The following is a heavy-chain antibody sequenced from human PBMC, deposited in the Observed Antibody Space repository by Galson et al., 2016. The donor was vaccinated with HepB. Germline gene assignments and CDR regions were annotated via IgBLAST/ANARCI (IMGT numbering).Heavy chain of an antibody. CDR1: GFTFSSYD. J-gene: IGHJ4*02. CDR2: IYSIGTT. CDR3: ARKSDTYRYDGDF. D-gene: IGHD3-16*02. V-gene: IGHV3-23*05. Sequence: SLRLSCAASGFTFSSYDMSWVRQAPGKGPEWVALIYSIGTTAYADSVKGRFTISRDNSRNTLNLEMKSLRADDTAVYYCARKSDTYRYDGDFWGQGTLVTVSS.